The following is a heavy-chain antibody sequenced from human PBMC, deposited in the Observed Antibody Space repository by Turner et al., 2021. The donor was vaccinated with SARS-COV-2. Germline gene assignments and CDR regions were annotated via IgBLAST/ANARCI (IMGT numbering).Heavy chain of an antibody. CDR1: GESFSGHF. Sequence: VQLQQWGAGLLKPSETLSLTCAVSGESFSGHFWTWIRQPPGKGLEWFAEIDHTGRANYNPSLKSRVALSVDTLKRHFSQMMHSVTSADTAIYYCAGGWGGYNFSFDYWGRGALVAVSS. J-gene: IGHJ4*02. D-gene: IGHD5-12*01. CDR2: IDHTGRA. V-gene: IGHV4-34*01. CDR3: AGGWGGYNFSFDY.